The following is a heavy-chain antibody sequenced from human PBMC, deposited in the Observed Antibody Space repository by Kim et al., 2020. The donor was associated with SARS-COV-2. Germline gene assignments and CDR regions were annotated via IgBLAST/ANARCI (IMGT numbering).Heavy chain of an antibody. CDR3: ARQGAYIDYGGNVYYYYGMDV. V-gene: IGHV5-51*01. CDR1: GYSFTSYW. CDR2: IYPGDSDT. Sequence: GESLKISCKGSGYSFTSYWIGWVRQMPGKGLEWMGIIYPGDSDTRYSPSFQGQVTISADKSISTAYLQWSSLKASDTAMYYCARQGAYIDYGGNVYYYYGMDVWGQGTTVTVSS. J-gene: IGHJ6*02. D-gene: IGHD4-17*01.